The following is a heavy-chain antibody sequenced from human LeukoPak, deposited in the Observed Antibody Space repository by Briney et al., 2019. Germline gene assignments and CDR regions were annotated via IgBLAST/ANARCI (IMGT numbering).Heavy chain of an antibody. V-gene: IGHV1-46*01. Sequence: GASVTVSCKASGYTFTSYYMHWVRQAPGQGLEWMGIINPSGGSTSYAQKFQGRVTMTRDTSTSTVYMELSSLRSEDTAVYYCARGGRPYCSGGSCYYFDYWGQGTLVTVSS. D-gene: IGHD2-15*01. CDR3: ARGGRPYCSGGSCYYFDY. J-gene: IGHJ4*02. CDR1: GYTFTSYY. CDR2: INPSGGST.